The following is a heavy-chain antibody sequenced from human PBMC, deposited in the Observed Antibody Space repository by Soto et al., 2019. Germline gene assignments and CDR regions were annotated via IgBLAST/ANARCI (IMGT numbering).Heavy chain of an antibody. J-gene: IGHJ4*02. Sequence: PGGSLRLSCGASGFIFSSHWMTWVRQAPGKGLEWVANIKPDGSDKYYVDSVKGRFTIYRDSAEHSLYLQMSSLRAEDTAVYYCARLYGTVSTFDYWGQGALVTVSS. CDR3: ARLYGTVSTFDY. D-gene: IGHD1-26*01. V-gene: IGHV3-7*01. CDR2: IKPDGSDK. CDR1: GFIFSSHW.